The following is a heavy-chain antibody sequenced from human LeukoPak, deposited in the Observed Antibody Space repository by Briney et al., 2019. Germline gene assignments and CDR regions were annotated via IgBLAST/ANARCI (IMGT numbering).Heavy chain of an antibody. CDR2: ISYDGSNK. J-gene: IGHJ4*02. Sequence: PGGSLRLSCAASGFTFSSYAMHWVRQAPGKGLEWVAVISYDGSNKYYADSVKGRFTISRDNSKNTLYLQMNSLRAEDTTVYYCARDRGYSCGSHPDYWGQGTLVTVSS. CDR1: GFTFSSYA. CDR3: ARDRGYSCGSHPDY. D-gene: IGHD5-18*01. V-gene: IGHV3-30*04.